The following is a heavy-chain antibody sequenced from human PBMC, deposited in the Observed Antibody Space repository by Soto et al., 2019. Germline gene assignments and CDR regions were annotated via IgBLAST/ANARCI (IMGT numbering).Heavy chain of an antibody. CDR2: INHSGGT. D-gene: IGHD6-6*01. CDR3: ARTIAARASRNLDY. CDR1: GGSFSGSY. J-gene: IGHJ4*02. Sequence: QVQLQQWGAGLLKPLETLSLTCAVYGGSFSGSYWSWIRQPPGKGLEWIGEINHSGGTNYNPSLKSRVTISVVTSKSQLSLNLKSVTAADTAVYYCARTIAARASRNLDYWGQGTLVTVSS. V-gene: IGHV4-34*01.